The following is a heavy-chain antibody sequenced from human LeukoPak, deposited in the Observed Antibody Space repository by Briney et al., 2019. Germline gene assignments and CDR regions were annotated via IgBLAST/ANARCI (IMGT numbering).Heavy chain of an antibody. CDR3: AKDLNNNGRGFDY. J-gene: IGHJ4*02. CDR2: IRASVSST. CDR1: GFTFSSYG. D-gene: IGHD1-14*01. Sequence: GGSLRLSCTASGFTFSSYGLSWVRQAPGKGLGWVAAIRASVSSTYYADSVQGRFIISRDNSKNTLYLQMDRLRADDTALYYCAKDLNNNGRGFDYWGQGTLVTVSS. V-gene: IGHV3-23*01.